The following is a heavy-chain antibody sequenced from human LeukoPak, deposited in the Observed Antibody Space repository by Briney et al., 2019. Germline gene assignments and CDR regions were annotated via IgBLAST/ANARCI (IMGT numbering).Heavy chain of an antibody. J-gene: IGHJ4*02. D-gene: IGHD2-2*01. CDR1: GFTFTSSA. V-gene: IGHV1-58*01. Sequence: ASVKVSCKASGFTFTSSAVQWVRQARGQRLEWIGWIVVGSGNTNYAQKFQGRVTMTRDTSTSTVYMELSSLRSEDTAVYYCARDFDCSSTSCYDQGDFWGQGTLVTVSS. CDR2: IVVGSGNT. CDR3: ARDFDCSSTSCYDQGDF.